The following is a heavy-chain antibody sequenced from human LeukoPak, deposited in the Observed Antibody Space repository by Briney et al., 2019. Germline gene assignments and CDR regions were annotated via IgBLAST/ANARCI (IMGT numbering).Heavy chain of an antibody. CDR2: ISWNSGSI. CDR3: AKDSGSYYGYFDY. D-gene: IGHD1-26*01. V-gene: IGHV3-9*01. CDR1: GFTFDDYA. J-gene: IGHJ4*02. Sequence: GGSLRLSCEASGFTFDDYAMHWVRQAPGKGLEWVSGISWNSGSIGYADSVKGRFTISRDNAKNSLYLQMNSLRAEDTALYYCAKDSGSYYGYFDYWGQGTLVTVSS.